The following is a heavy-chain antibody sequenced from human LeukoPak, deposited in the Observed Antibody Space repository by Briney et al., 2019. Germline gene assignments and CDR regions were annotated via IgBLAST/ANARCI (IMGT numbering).Heavy chain of an antibody. CDR1: GFTFRSYA. V-gene: IGHV3-23*01. CDR3: ARDSSSSNYYFGMDV. Sequence: PGGSLRLSCAGSGFTFRSYAMSWVRQAPGKGLEWVSVISDSGNSTYYVDSVKGRFTISRDNSKDTLYLQMNSLRADDTAVYYCARDSSSSNYYFGMDVWGQGTTVTVSS. J-gene: IGHJ6*02. D-gene: IGHD6-19*01. CDR2: ISDSGNST.